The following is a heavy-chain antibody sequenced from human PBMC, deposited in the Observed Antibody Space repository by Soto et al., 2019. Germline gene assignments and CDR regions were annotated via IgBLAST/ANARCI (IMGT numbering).Heavy chain of an antibody. D-gene: IGHD3-10*01. J-gene: IGHJ6*02. CDR1: GFTFSSYA. V-gene: IGHV3-23*01. CDR3: AKDYLPYFPIDYYYYGMDV. Sequence: GGSLRLSCAASGFTFSSYAMSWVRQAPGKGLEWVSAISGSGGSTYYADSVKGRFTISRDNSKNTLYLQMNSLRAEDTAVYYCAKDYLPYFPIDYYYYGMDVWGQGTTVTVSS. CDR2: ISGSGGST.